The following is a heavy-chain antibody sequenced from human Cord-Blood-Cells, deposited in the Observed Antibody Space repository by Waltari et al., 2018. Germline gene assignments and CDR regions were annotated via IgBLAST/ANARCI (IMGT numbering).Heavy chain of an antibody. CDR1: GGPISSYY. CDR2: IYYSGIT. CDR3: ARHYCSGGSCFDI. D-gene: IGHD2-15*01. Sequence: QVQLQESGPGLVKPSETLSLTCTVPGGPISSYYWSWIRQPPGKGLEWIGYIYYSGITNYTPSLKSRVTISVDTSKNQFSLKLSSVTAADTAVYYCARHYCSGGSCFDIWGQGTMVTVSS. J-gene: IGHJ3*02. V-gene: IGHV4-59*08.